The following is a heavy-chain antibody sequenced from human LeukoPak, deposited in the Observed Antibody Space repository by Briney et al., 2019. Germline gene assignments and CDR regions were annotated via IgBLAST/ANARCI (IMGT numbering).Heavy chain of an antibody. CDR3: ARESSGWYGVYFDY. CDR2: IYYSGST. Sequence: SETPSLTCTVSGGSISSSSYYWGWIRQPPGKGLEWIGSIYYSGSTYYNPSLKSRVTISVDTSKNQFSLKLSSVTAADTAVYYCARESSGWYGVYFDYWGQGTLVTVSS. J-gene: IGHJ4*02. CDR1: GGSISSSSYY. D-gene: IGHD6-19*01. V-gene: IGHV4-39*07.